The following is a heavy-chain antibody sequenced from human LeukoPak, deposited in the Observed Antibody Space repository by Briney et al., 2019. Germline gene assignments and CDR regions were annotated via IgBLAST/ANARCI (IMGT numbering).Heavy chain of an antibody. CDR3: ARWRVAVAGFDY. CDR2: INHSGST. V-gene: IGHV4-34*01. Sequence: ETLSLTCAVYGGSFSGYYWSWIRQPPGKGLEWIGEINHSGSTNYNPSLKSRVTISVDTSKNQFSLKLSSVTAADTAVYYCARWRVAVAGFDYWGQGTLVTVSS. D-gene: IGHD6-19*01. CDR1: GGSFSGYY. J-gene: IGHJ4*02.